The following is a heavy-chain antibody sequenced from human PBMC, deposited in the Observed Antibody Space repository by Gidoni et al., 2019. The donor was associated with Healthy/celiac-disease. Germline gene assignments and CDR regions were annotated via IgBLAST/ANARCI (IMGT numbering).Heavy chain of an antibody. J-gene: IGHJ4*02. CDR2: FDPEDGET. V-gene: IGHV1-24*01. CDR3: ATDHLQLVRGGPQYYFDY. Sequence: QVQLVQSGAEVKKPGASVKVSCKVSGYPLTELSMHWVRQAPGKGLEWMGGFDPEDGETIYAQKFQGRVTMTEDTSTDTAYMELSSLRSEDTAVYYCATDHLQLVRGGPQYYFDYWGQGTLVTVSS. D-gene: IGHD6-13*01. CDR1: GYPLTELS.